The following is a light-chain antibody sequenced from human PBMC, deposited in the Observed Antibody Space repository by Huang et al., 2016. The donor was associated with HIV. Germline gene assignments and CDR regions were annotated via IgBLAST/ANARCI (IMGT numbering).Light chain of an antibody. J-gene: IGKJ4*01. V-gene: IGKV3-11*01. CDR3: QQRSDWPLT. CDR2: DTS. Sequence: ERVMTQSPATLSVAPGERVTLSCRASQSVGSYLAGHQQKPGQSPRVRISDTSSRATGIPARFRGSGAGTDFTLTISSLEPEDFAVYYCQQRSDWPLTFGGGTKVEIK. CDR1: QSVGSY.